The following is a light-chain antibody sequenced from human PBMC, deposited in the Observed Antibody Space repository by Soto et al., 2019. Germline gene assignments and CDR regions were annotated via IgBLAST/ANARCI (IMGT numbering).Light chain of an antibody. CDR3: SSFSTSDTPYV. CDR1: SSDIGGYNY. Sequence: QSALTQPASVSGSPGQSITISCSGSSSDIGGYNYVSWYQQHPGKAPKLVLFEVSHRPSGVSHRFSGSKSGNTASLTISGLQAEDEGDYYCSSFSTSDTPYVFGAGTKVTVL. V-gene: IGLV2-14*01. CDR2: EVS. J-gene: IGLJ1*01.